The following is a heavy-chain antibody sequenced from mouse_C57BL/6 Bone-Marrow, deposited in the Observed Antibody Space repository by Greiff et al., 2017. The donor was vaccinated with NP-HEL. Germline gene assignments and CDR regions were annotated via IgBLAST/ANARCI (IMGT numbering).Heavy chain of an antibody. Sequence: QVQLQQSGAELVRPGASVTLSCKASGYTFTDYEMHWVKQTPVHGLEWIGAIDPETGGTAYNQKFKGKAILTAAKSSSTAYMELRSLTSEDSAVYYCTRSGFNSGQGTLVTVSA. J-gene: IGHJ3*01. CDR2: IDPETGGT. V-gene: IGHV1-15*01. D-gene: IGHD3-1*01. CDR3: TRSGFN. CDR1: GYTFTDYE.